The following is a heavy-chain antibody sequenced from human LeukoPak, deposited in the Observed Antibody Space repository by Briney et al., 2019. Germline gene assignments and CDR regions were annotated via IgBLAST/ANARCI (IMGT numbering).Heavy chain of an antibody. CDR3: AREEDDILSGFDY. Sequence: ASVKVSCKAYGFSFSTDTMHWVRQAPGQQRLEWMGWINVGDGNTKYSQNFQGRVTITRDTSASTAYLELSSLRSEDTAVYYCAREEDDILSGFDYWGQGTLITVSS. CDR2: INVGDGNT. J-gene: IGHJ4*02. CDR1: GFSFSTDT. D-gene: IGHD3-9*01. V-gene: IGHV1-3*01.